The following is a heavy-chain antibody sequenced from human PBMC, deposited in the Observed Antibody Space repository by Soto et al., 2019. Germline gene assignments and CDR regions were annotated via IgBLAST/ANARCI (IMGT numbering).Heavy chain of an antibody. J-gene: IGHJ4*02. CDR3: ARAHRTYCSGSSCYRRGYYFDY. D-gene: IGHD2-15*01. CDR1: GGFVGSGGYY. Sequence: SETLSLTCTVSGGFVGSGGYYWSWIRQHPGKGLEWIGYIYYSGTTYYNPSLKSRVTISVDTSKNQFSLKLSSVAAADTAVYYCARAHRTYCSGSSCYRRGYYFDYWGQGTLVTVSS. V-gene: IGHV4-31*03. CDR2: IYYSGTT.